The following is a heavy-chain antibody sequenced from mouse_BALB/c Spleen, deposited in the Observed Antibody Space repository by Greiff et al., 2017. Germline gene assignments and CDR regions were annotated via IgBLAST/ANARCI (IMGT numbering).Heavy chain of an antibody. CDR1: GYSFTDYD. CDR3: TRGGLRRGFAY. V-gene: IGHV1-15*01. Sequence: VQLQESGAELVRPGASVKLSCKASGYSFTDYDMHWVMQRPVHGLEWIGAIHPGSGGTDYNQKFKGKATLTADKSSSTAYMELSSLTSEDSAVYYCTRGGLRRGFAYWGQGTLVTVSA. CDR2: IHPGSGGT. D-gene: IGHD2-4*01. J-gene: IGHJ3*01.